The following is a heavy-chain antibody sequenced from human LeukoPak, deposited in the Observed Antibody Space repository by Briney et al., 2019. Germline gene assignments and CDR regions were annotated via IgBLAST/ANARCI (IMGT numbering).Heavy chain of an antibody. J-gene: IGHJ4*02. V-gene: IGHV1-2*02. Sequence: ASVKVSCKASGYTFTGYYMHWVRQAPGQGLEWMGWINPNSGGTNYAQKFQGRVTMTRDTSISTAYMELSRLRSDDTAVYYRARDLNYYDSSGYYPSDYWGQGTLVTVSS. CDR3: ARDLNYYDSSGYYPSDY. CDR1: GYTFTGYY. CDR2: INPNSGGT. D-gene: IGHD3-22*01.